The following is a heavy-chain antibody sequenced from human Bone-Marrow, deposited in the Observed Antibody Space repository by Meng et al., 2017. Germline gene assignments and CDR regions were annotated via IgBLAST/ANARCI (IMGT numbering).Heavy chain of an antibody. CDR2: IYYSGST. V-gene: IGHV4-39*07. D-gene: IGHD1-1*01. CDR1: GGSISSRSYY. CDR3: ATSNALPALNWFDP. Sequence: QVQRQESGEGLVKPSETLAVVGSVAGGSISSRSYYWGWIRQPPGKGLEWIGTIYYSGSTYYNPSLNSRVTISVDTSKNQFSLKLNSVTAADTALYYCATSNALPALNWFDPWGRGTLVTVSS. J-gene: IGHJ5*02.